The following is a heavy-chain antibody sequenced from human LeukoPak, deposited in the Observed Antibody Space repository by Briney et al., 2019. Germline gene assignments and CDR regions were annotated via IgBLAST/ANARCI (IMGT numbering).Heavy chain of an antibody. J-gene: IGHJ4*02. CDR2: ISGSSGLT. V-gene: IGHV3-23*01. D-gene: IGHD4-17*01. CDR1: GFTFSSYA. CDR3: ARRGESASYGDYRFDY. Sequence: GGSLRLPCVASGFTFSSYAMSWVRQAPGRGLEWVSAISGSSGLTYYADSVKGRFTISRDNSKNTLFLQMNSLRAEDTAVYYCARRGESASYGDYRFDYWGQGTLVTVSS.